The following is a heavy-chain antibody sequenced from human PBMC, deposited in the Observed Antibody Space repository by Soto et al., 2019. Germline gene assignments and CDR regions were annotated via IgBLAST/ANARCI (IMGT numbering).Heavy chain of an antibody. V-gene: IGHV1-18*04. CDR3: AREKYLDTITAFDV. J-gene: IGHJ3*01. CDR1: GYRFTSDA. CDR2: VSPHNDNR. D-gene: IGHD3-9*01. Sequence: QVQLVQSGAALKRPGASVRLSCKASGYRFTSDAIVWVRQAPGQGLEGMGWVSPHNDNRNYAQKFRERVTMTADTATSTAHMELRSLRSDATAVYYCAREKYLDTITAFDVWGQGTMVTVS.